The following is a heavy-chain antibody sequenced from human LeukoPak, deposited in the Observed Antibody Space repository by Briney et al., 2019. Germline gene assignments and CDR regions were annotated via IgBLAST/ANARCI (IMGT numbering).Heavy chain of an antibody. Sequence: PSETLSLTCTVSGGSISSYYWSWIRQPPGKGLEWIGYIYYSGSTNYDPSLKSRVTISVDTSKNQFSLKLSSVTAADTAVYYCARGTGSGSYYIGYYYYYMDVWGKGTTVTVSS. CDR1: GGSISSYY. V-gene: IGHV4-59*12. CDR3: ARGTGSGSYYIGYYYYYMDV. J-gene: IGHJ6*03. D-gene: IGHD3-10*01. CDR2: IYYSGST.